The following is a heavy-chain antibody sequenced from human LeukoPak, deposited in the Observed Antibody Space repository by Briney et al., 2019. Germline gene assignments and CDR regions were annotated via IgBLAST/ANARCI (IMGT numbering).Heavy chain of an antibody. Sequence: GGSLRLSCAASGFTFSSHTMNWVRQAPGKGLQWVSSISSSSYIYYADSAKGRFTISRDNAKNSLYLQMNSLRAEDTAVYYCARVGGSGSYYKGYFDYWGQGTLVTVSS. J-gene: IGHJ4*02. D-gene: IGHD3-10*01. V-gene: IGHV3-21*01. CDR2: ISSSSYI. CDR3: ARVGGSGSYYKGYFDY. CDR1: GFTFSSHT.